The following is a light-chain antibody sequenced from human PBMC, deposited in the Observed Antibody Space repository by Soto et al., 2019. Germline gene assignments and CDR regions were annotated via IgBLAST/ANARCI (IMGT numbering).Light chain of an antibody. J-gene: IGKJ1*01. CDR1: QSVSSN. CDR2: GAS. V-gene: IGKV3-15*01. CDR3: QQYNNWPPWT. Sequence: EIVMTQSPATLSVSPGERATLSCRASQSVSSNLAWYQQKPAQAPRLLIYGASTRATGIPARCRGSGSGTEFTLTNTSLQSEDFAVSYCQQYNNWPPWTFGQGTKVEIK.